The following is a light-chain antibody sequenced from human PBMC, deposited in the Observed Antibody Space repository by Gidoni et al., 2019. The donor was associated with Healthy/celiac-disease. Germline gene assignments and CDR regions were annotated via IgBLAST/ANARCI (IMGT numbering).Light chain of an antibody. CDR2: RNN. Sequence: QSVLTQPPSASGTPGQRVTISCSGSSSNFGSNYVYWYQQLPGTAPKLLIYRNNQRPSGVPDRFSGSKSGTSASLAISGLRSEDEADYYCAAWEDSLSGRGVFGGGTKLTVL. CDR1: SSNFGSNY. CDR3: AAWEDSLSGRGV. J-gene: IGLJ3*02. V-gene: IGLV1-47*01.